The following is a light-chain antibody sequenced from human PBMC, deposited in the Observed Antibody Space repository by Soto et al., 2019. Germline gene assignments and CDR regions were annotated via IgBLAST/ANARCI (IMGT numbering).Light chain of an antibody. J-gene: IGKJ1*01. V-gene: IGKV1-5*03. CDR1: QSISTW. Sequence: DIQMTQSPSTLSASVGDRVTITCRASQSISTWLAWYQQRAGKAPKLLIYKASNLESGVPSRFSGRGSGTDLTLTISSLQPDDFATYYCQQYNSYSWAFGQGTKVEIK. CDR2: KAS. CDR3: QQYNSYSWA.